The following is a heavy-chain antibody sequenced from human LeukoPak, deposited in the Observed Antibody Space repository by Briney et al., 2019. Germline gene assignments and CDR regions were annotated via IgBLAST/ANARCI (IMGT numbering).Heavy chain of an antibody. CDR2: IIPIFGTA. J-gene: IGHJ5*02. Sequence: SVKVSCKASGGTFSSYTISWVRQAPGQGLEWMGRIIPIFGTANYAQKFQGRVTITADESTSTAYMELSSLRSEDTAVYYCAVPPGPNWFDPWGQGTLVTVSS. D-gene: IGHD3-10*02. V-gene: IGHV1-69*13. CDR1: GGTFSSYT. CDR3: AVPPGPNWFDP.